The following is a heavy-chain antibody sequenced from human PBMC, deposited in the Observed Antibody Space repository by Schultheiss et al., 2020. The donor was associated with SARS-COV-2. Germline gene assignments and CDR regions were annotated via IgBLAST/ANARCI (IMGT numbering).Heavy chain of an antibody. V-gene: IGHV4-59*01. D-gene: IGHD3-10*01. J-gene: IGHJ5*02. CDR2: IYYSGST. CDR3: ARGYGSGSYGIDP. Sequence: SETLSLTCTVSGGSISSYYWSWIRQHPGKGLEWIGYIYYSGSTYYNPSLKSRVTISVDTSKNQFSLKLSSVTAADTAVYYCARGYGSGSYGIDPWGQGTLVTVSS. CDR1: GGSISSYY.